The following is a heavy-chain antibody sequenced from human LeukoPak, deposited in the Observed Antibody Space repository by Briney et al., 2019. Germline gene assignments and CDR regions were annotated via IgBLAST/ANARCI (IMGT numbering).Heavy chain of an antibody. V-gene: IGHV3-23*01. J-gene: IGHJ4*02. Sequence: PGGSLRLSCAASGFTFSSYAMSWVRQAPGKGLEWVSAISGSGGSTYYADSVKGRFTISRGNSKNTLYLQMNSLRAEDTAVYYCAKRYYYGSGSHTIFDYWGQGTLVTVSS. CDR3: AKRYYYGSGSHTIFDY. CDR2: ISGSGGST. D-gene: IGHD3-10*01. CDR1: GFTFSSYA.